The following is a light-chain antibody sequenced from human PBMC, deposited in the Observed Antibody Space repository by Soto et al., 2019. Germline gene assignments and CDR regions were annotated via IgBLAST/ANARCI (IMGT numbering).Light chain of an antibody. V-gene: IGLV2-14*01. CDR2: NVY. Sequence: QSVLTQPASVSGSPGQSITISCTGTSSDFGGYDYVCWYQQHQCIAPKLMIYNVYNLPSGFSFRFSGSKSGNTASLTISGLQTEDEADYYCTSYTNRYTYVFGTGTKVTVL. CDR1: SSDFGGYDY. J-gene: IGLJ1*01. CDR3: TSYTNRYTYV.